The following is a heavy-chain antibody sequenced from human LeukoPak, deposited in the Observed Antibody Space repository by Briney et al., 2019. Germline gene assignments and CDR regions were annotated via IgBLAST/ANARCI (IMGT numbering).Heavy chain of an antibody. CDR1: GFTFSSYW. D-gene: IGHD6-19*01. CDR2: INSDGSST. Sequence: GGSLRLSCAASGFTFSSYWMHWVRQAPGKGLVWVSRINSDGSSTSYADSVKGRFTISRDNAKNTLYLQMNSLRAEGTAVYYCARVIAVAGTGYYYYGMDVWGQGTTVTVSS. V-gene: IGHV3-74*01. CDR3: ARVIAVAGTGYYYYGMDV. J-gene: IGHJ6*02.